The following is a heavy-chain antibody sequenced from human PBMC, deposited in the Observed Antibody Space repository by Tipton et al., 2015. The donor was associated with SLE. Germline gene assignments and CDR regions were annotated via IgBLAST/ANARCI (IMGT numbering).Heavy chain of an antibody. V-gene: IGHV4-61*05. D-gene: IGHD3-16*02. CDR2: IYYSAPT. J-gene: IGHJ6*03. CDR3: AREDRKHYYFYMDV. CDR1: GGSISSSSYY. Sequence: GLVKPSETLSLTCTVSGGSISSSSYYWGWIRQHPGKGLEWIGYIYYSAPTYNPSLKSRVTMSLDTSKSQFSLQLSSVTAADTAVYYCAREDRKHYYFYMDVWGKGTTVTVSS.